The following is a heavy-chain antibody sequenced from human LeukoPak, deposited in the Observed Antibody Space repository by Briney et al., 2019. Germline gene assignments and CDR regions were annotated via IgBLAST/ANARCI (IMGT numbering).Heavy chain of an antibody. J-gene: IGHJ6*03. Sequence: SQTLSLTCTVSGGSISSGTYCWSWIRQSAGKGLEWIGRIYTSGSTNYNPSLKSRVTISVDTSKNQFSLKLSSVTAADTAVYYCARGGGSSWDDYYYYYMDAWGKGTTVTVSS. V-gene: IGHV4-61*02. D-gene: IGHD6-13*01. CDR2: IYTSGST. CDR3: ARGGGSSWDDYYYYYMDA. CDR1: GGSISSGTYC.